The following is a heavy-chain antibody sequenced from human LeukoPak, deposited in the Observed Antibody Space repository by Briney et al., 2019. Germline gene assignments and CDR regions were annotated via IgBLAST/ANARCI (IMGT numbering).Heavy chain of an antibody. V-gene: IGHV3-7*01. CDR1: GFSFSRYW. D-gene: IGHD3-10*01. Sequence: GGSLRLSCAASGFSFSRYWMNWVRQAPGKGLEWVANIKGDGHEKNYVDSVRGRFSISRDNARNSLYLQMDSLRAEDTAVYYCAKEGAYPIITYDSWGQGALVTVSS. J-gene: IGHJ5*01. CDR2: IKGDGHEK. CDR3: AKEGAYPIITYDS.